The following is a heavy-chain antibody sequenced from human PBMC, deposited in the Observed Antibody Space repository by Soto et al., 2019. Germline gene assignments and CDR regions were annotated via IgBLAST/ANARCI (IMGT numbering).Heavy chain of an antibody. CDR3: ASQASPYYYYGMDV. V-gene: IGHV4-39*01. Sequence: SETLSLTCTVSGGSISSSSYYWGWIRQPPGKGLEWIGSIYYSGSTYYNPSLKSRVTISVDTSKSQFSLKLSSVTAADTAVYYCASQASPYYYYGMDVWGQGTTVTVSS. CDR2: IYYSGST. J-gene: IGHJ6*02. CDR1: GGSISSSSYY.